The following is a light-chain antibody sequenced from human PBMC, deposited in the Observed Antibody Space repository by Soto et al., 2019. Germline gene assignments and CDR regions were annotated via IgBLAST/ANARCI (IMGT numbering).Light chain of an antibody. V-gene: IGKV1-39*01. J-gene: IGKJ4*01. CDR3: QQRYSTPLT. CDR2: SAS. CDR1: QSITNY. Sequence: DIQMTQSPSSLSASVGDRVTITCRASQSITNYLNWYQQKPGKAPKLLIYSASILQSGVTSRFSGSGSGTDFTLTISSLQPEDFATYYCQQRYSTPLTFGGGTKVEIK.